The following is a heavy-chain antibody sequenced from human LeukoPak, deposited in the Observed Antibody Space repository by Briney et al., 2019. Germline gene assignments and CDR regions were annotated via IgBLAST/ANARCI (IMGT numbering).Heavy chain of an antibody. CDR2: INEDGTDS. V-gene: IGHV3-74*03. D-gene: IGHD1-1*01. J-gene: IGHJ4*02. Sequence: GGSLRLSCTASGFTFSGHWIHWVRQAPGMGLGWVSRINEDGTDSMYAESVKGRFTISRDNAKNTVYLQMNSLRAEDTAVYHCVRDETLWTLDWWGQGTLVSVSS. CDR1: GFTFSGHW. CDR3: VRDETLWTLDW.